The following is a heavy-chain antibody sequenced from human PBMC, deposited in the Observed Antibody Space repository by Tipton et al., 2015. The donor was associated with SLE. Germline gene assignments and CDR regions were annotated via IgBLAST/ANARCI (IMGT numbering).Heavy chain of an antibody. Sequence: TLSLTCAVYGGSFSGYYWSWFRQPPGKGLVWFGKINHSGSTNYNPSLNSRVTISVDTSKNQFSLKLSSVTAADTAVYYCASTMPPGDAFDIWGQGTMVTVSS. CDR2: INHSGST. V-gene: IGHV4-34*01. J-gene: IGHJ3*02. CDR1: GGSFSGYY. CDR3: ASTMPPGDAFDI. D-gene: IGHD2-2*01.